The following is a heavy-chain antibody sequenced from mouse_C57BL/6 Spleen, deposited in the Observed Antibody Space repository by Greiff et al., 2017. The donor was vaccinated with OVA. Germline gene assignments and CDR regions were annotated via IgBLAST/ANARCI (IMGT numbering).Heavy chain of an antibody. D-gene: IGHD1-1*01. V-gene: IGHV1-53*01. J-gene: IGHJ4*01. CDR1: GYTFTSYW. CDR2: INPSNGGT. CDR3: ARDYYGSSYENYAMDY. Sequence: QVQLQQPGTELVKPGASVKLSCKASGYTFTSYWMHWVKQRPGQGLEWIGNINPSNGGTNYNEKFKSKATLTVDKSSSTAYMQLSSLTSEDSAVYYCARDYYGSSYENYAMDYWGQGTSVTVSS.